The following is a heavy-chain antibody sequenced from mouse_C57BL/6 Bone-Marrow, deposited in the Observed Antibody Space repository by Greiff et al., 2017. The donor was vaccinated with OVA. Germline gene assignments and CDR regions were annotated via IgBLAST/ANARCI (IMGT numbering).Heavy chain of an antibody. CDR1: GYTFTSYT. Sequence: QVQLQQSGAELARPGASVTMSCKASGYTFTSYTMHWVKQRPGQGLEWIGYINPSSGYTKYTQKFKDKATLTADKSSSTAYMQLSSLTSEDSAVYYCAIEDYFDYWGQGTTLTVSS. V-gene: IGHV1-4*01. J-gene: IGHJ2*01. CDR2: INPSSGYT. CDR3: AIEDYFDY.